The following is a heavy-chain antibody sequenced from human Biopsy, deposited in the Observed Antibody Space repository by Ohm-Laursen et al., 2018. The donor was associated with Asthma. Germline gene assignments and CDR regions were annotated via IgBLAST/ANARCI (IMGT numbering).Heavy chain of an antibody. CDR2: ISVYNGNT. D-gene: IGHD3-10*01. CDR1: GYTFNRAG. Sequence: VSCKTSGYTFNRAGITWVRQAPGQGLEWMGWISVYNGNTKVAQKLQDRFNMITDTSTSTAYMELRSLRSDDSALYFCARSVDYSHYYGIDVWGQGTTVTVS. CDR3: ARSVDYSHYYGIDV. V-gene: IGHV1-18*01. J-gene: IGHJ6*02.